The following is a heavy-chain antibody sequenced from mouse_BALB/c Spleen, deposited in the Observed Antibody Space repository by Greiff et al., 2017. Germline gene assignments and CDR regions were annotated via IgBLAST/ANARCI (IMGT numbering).Heavy chain of an antibody. V-gene: IGHV5-6-5*01. D-gene: IGHD1-1*01. CDR2: ISSGGST. CDR3: AKGAYGSSMDY. CDR1: GFTFSSNA. Sequence: DVHLVESGGGLVKPGGSLKLSCAASGFTFSSNAMSWVRQTPGKRLEWVASISSGGSTYYPDSVKGRFTISRDNARNILYLQMSSLRSEDTAMYYCAKGAYGSSMDYWGQGTSVTVSS. J-gene: IGHJ4*01.